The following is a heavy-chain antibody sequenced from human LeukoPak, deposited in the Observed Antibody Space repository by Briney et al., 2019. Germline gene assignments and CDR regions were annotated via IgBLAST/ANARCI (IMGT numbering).Heavy chain of an antibody. Sequence: GGSLRLSCEASGFIVSSNYMSWVRQAPGKGLEWVSVIYSGGNTYYADSVKGRFTISRDNSKNTLYLQMNSLRAEDTAVYYCAKGGDIVVVPAAIHDYWGQGTLVTVSS. CDR2: IYSGGNT. J-gene: IGHJ4*02. CDR3: AKGGDIVVVPAAIHDY. CDR1: GFIVSSNY. V-gene: IGHV3-53*01. D-gene: IGHD2-2*01.